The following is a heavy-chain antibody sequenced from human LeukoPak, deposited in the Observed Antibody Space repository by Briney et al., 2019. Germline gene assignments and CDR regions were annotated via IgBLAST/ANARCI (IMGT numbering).Heavy chain of an antibody. CDR2: IYYSGST. D-gene: IGHD3-10*01. Sequence: SETLSLTCTVSGGSISSYYWSWIRQPPGKGLEWIGYIYYSGSTNYNPSLKSRVTISLDTSKNQFSLKLSSVTAADTAVYYCARVTCYYGSPINPWGQGTLVTVSS. CDR1: GGSISSYY. V-gene: IGHV4-59*01. J-gene: IGHJ5*02. CDR3: ARVTCYYGSPINP.